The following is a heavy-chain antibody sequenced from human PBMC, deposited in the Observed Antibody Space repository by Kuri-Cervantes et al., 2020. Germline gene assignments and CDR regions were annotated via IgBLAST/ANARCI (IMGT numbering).Heavy chain of an antibody. CDR3: ASWDSSSWYRYFDY. Sequence: SETLSLTCAVYGGSFSGYYWSWIRQPAGKGLEWIGRVYSSGSTSYNPSLMSRVTISLDKSKNQFSLKLSSVTAADTAVYYCASWDSSSWYRYFDYWGQGTLVTVSS. CDR1: GGSFSGYY. V-gene: IGHV4-59*10. J-gene: IGHJ4*02. CDR2: VYSSGST. D-gene: IGHD6-13*01.